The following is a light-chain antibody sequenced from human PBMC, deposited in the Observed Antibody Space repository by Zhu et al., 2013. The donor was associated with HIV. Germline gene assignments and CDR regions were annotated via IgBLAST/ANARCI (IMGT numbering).Light chain of an antibody. J-gene: IGKJ5*01. V-gene: IGKV3-11*01. CDR2: AIS. CDR1: QSVSNY. CDR3: QQYNSWPPIT. Sequence: EIVLTQSPATLSLSPGERATLSCRASQSVSNYLAWYQQKPGQAPRLLIYAISTRATGIPDRFSGSGSGTDFTLTISSLQPEDVATYYCQQYNSWPPITFGQGTRLEIK.